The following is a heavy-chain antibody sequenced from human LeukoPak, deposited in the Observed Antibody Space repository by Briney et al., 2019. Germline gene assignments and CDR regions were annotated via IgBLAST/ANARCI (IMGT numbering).Heavy chain of an antibody. D-gene: IGHD5-18*01. CDR2: IGGSGSTT. CDR3: AKDTASSWWYFDL. CDR1: GFTFSSYA. V-gene: IGHV3-23*01. Sequence: PGGSLRLSCAASGFTFSSYAMSWVRQAPGKGLEWVSAIGGSGSTTYYADSVKGQFTISRDHSKNTLYLQMNSLRAEDTAVYYCAKDTASSWWYFDLWGRGTLVTVSS. J-gene: IGHJ2*01.